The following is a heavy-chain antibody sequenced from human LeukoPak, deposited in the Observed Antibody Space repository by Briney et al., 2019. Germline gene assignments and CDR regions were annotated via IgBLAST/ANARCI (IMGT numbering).Heavy chain of an antibody. V-gene: IGHV3-48*03. CDR3: ARISGSSAYYYYYGMDV. D-gene: IGHD1-26*01. J-gene: IGHJ6*02. CDR2: ISSGGSTT. Sequence: GGSLRLSCAASGFTFRSYEMNWVRQAPGKGLEWVSYISSGGSTTYYADSVKGRFTISRDNAKNSLYLQMNSLRAEDTAVYYCARISGSSAYYYYYGMDVWGQGTTVTVSS. CDR1: GFTFRSYE.